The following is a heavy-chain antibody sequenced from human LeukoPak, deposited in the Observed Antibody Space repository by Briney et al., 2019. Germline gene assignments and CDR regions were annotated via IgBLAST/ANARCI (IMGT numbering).Heavy chain of an antibody. J-gene: IGHJ4*02. CDR2: ISYDGSNK. D-gene: IGHD5-18*01. Sequence: GRSLRLSCAASGFTFSSYGMHWVRQAPGKGLEWVAVISYDGSNKYYADSVKGRFTISRDNSKNTLYLQMNSLGAEDTAVYYCATPEGYSYGYEDYWGQGTLVTVSS. CDR3: ATPEGYSYGYEDY. V-gene: IGHV3-30*03. CDR1: GFTFSSYG.